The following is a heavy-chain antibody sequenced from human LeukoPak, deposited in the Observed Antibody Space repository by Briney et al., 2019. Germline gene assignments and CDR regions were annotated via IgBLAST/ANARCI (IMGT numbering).Heavy chain of an antibody. D-gene: IGHD3-22*01. CDR1: GGSISSGSYY. V-gene: IGHV4-61*02. CDR3: ARVPVTMIYNWFDP. Sequence: ASETLSLTCTVSGGSISSGSYYWSWIRQPAGKGLEWIGRIYTSGCTNYNPSLKSRVTISVDTSKNQFSLKLSSVTAADTAVYYCARVPVTMIYNWFDPWGQGTLVTVSS. CDR2: IYTSGCT. J-gene: IGHJ5*02.